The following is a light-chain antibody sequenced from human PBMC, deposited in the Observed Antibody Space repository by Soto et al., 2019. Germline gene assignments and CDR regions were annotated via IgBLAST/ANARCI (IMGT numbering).Light chain of an antibody. V-gene: IGLV2-14*01. CDR2: EVT. Sequence: QSALTQPASVSGCPGQSITISCTGTSSDIGAYDYVSWYQQYPGRVPKLLIHEVTNRPSGVSDRFSGSKSGNTASLTISGLQTEDEADYYCSSHAGSSAFYVFGTGTKVTVL. CDR3: SSHAGSSAFYV. CDR1: SSDIGAYDY. J-gene: IGLJ1*01.